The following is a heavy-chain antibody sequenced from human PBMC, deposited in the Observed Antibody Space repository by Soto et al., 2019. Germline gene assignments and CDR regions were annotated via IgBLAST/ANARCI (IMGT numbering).Heavy chain of an antibody. CDR2: IYYSGST. CDR1: GGSISSYY. J-gene: IGHJ3*02. CDR3: ARIDTVTAFDI. D-gene: IGHD4-17*01. Sequence: SETLSLTCTVSGGSISSYYWSWIRQPPGKGLEWIGYIYYSGSTNYNPSLKSRVTISVDTSKNQFSLKLSSVTAADTAVYYCARIDTVTAFDIWGQGTMVTVSS. V-gene: IGHV4-59*01.